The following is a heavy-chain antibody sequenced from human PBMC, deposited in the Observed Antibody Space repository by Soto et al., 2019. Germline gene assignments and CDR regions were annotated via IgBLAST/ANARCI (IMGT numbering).Heavy chain of an antibody. CDR2: ISGSGNTI. CDR3: ARAGEYYDILTGLGAVDV. D-gene: IGHD3-9*01. Sequence: LRLSCAASGFIFSDYYMNWIRQAPGKGLQWVSYISGSGNTIYYADSVKGRFTISRDNAKKSVYLQMNSLRVEDTAVYYCARAGEYYDILTGLGAVDVWGQGTTVTVSS. V-gene: IGHV3-11*01. J-gene: IGHJ6*02. CDR1: GFIFSDYY.